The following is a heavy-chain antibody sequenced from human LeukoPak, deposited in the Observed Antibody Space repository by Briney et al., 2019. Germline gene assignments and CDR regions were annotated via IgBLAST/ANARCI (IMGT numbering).Heavy chain of an antibody. J-gene: IGHJ4*02. V-gene: IGHV1-69*05. Sequence: ASVKVSCKASGGTFSSYAISWVRQAPGQGLEWMGGIIPIFGTANYAQKFQGRVTITTDESTSTAYMELSSLRSEDTAVYYCARDSLVGATNLDYWGQGTLVTVSS. CDR1: GGTFSSYA. D-gene: IGHD1-26*01. CDR3: ARDSLVGATNLDY. CDR2: IIPIFGTA.